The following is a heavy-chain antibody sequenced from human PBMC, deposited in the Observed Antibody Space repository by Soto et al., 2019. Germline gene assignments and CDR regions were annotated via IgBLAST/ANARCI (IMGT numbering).Heavy chain of an antibody. D-gene: IGHD7-27*01. V-gene: IGHV4-59*01. CDR2: IYYSGST. CDR1: GGSISSYY. J-gene: IGHJ4*02. Sequence: PSEILSLTCTVSGGSISSYYWSWIRQPPGKGLEWIGYIYYSGSTNYNPSLKSRVTISVDTSENQFSLKLSSVTAADTAVYYCARSLPLGQIFDYWGQGTLVTVSS. CDR3: ARSLPLGQIFDY.